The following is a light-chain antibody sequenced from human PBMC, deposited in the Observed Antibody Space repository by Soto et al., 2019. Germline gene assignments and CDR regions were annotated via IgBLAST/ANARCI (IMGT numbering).Light chain of an antibody. CDR1: QGISRY. CDR3: QQYKTYSLT. V-gene: IGKV1-9*01. CDR2: AAS. J-gene: IGKJ4*01. Sequence: IQLTQSPSSLSASVGDSVTITCRASQGISRYLSWYQQKPGRAPKLLISAASTLQSGVPARFSGSGSGTDFTLSITSLQPEDFATYHCQQYKTYSLTFGGGTKVEIK.